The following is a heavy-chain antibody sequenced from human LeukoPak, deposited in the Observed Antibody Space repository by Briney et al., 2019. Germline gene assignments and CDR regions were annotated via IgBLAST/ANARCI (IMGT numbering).Heavy chain of an antibody. J-gene: IGHJ5*02. CDR1: GGSISSYY. D-gene: IGHD6-13*01. V-gene: IGHV4-34*01. Sequence: SETLSLTCTVSGGSISSYYWSWIRQPPGKGLEWIGEINHSGSTNYNPSLKSRVTISVDTSKNQFSLKLSSVTAADTAVYYCARVPSTSIAAAGDRWFDPWGQGTLVTVSS. CDR2: INHSGST. CDR3: ARVPSTSIAAAGDRWFDP.